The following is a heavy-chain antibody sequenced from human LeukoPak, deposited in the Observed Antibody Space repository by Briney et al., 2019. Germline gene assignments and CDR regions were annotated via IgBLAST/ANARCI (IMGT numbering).Heavy chain of an antibody. J-gene: IGHJ3*02. CDR3: AREDDAFDI. CDR2: ISAYNGNT. Sequence: ASVKVSCKASGYTFTGYYVHWVRQAPGQGLEWMGWISAYNGNTNYAQKLQGRVTMTTDTSTSTAYMELRSLRSDDTAVYYCAREDDAFDIWGQGTMVTVSS. CDR1: GYTFTGYY. V-gene: IGHV1-18*04.